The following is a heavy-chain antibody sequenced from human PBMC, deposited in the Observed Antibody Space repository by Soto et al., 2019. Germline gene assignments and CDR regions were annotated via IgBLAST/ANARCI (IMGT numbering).Heavy chain of an antibody. D-gene: IGHD3-22*01. J-gene: IGHJ3*02. CDR1: GYTFTSYY. Sequence: ASVKVSCKASGYTFTSYYMHWVRQAPGQGLERMGIINPSGGSTSYAQKFQGRVTMTRDTSTSTVYMELSSLRSEDTAVYYCARHIGAPDYYDSSGYYRGAFDTWGQGTMVTVSS. CDR3: ARHIGAPDYYDSSGYYRGAFDT. CDR2: INPSGGST. V-gene: IGHV1-46*01.